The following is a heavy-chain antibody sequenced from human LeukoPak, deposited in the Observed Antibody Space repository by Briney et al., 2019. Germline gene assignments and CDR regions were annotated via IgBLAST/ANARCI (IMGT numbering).Heavy chain of an antibody. V-gene: IGHV1-8*03. D-gene: IGHD2-15*01. CDR1: GYTFTNYD. CDR3: ARGQAGYCSGGSCKHPVYYFDW. CDR2: MNPNRDNT. J-gene: IGHJ4*02. Sequence: GASVNVSCKASGYTFTNYDISWVRQATGQGLEWMGWMNPNRDNTGYAQKFQGRVTITRNTSISTAYMELSSLRSEDTAVYYCARGQAGYCSGGSCKHPVYYFDWWGQGTLVTVSS.